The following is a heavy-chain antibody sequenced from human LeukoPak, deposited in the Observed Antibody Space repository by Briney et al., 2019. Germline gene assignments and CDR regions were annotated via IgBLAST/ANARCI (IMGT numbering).Heavy chain of an antibody. J-gene: IGHJ6*02. CDR1: GFTVSSNY. D-gene: IGHD3-10*01. Sequence: PGGSLRLSCAASGFTVSSNYMSWVRQAPGKGLEWVSVIYSGGSTYYADSVKGRFTISRDNSKNTLYLQMNSLRAEDTAVYYCARDRTIDDSGTAGYYGMDVWGQGTSVTVSS. CDR2: IYSGGST. V-gene: IGHV3-53*01. CDR3: ARDRTIDDSGTAGYYGMDV.